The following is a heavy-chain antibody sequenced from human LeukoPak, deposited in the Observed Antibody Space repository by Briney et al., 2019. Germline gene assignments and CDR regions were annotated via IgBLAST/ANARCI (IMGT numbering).Heavy chain of an antibody. J-gene: IGHJ4*02. Sequence: PETLSLTCTVSGGSISSSSYYWGWIRQPPGKGLEWIGYIYYTGSTNYNPSLKSRVTISVDTSKNQFSLKLRSVTAADTAVYYCASGTTYFDFWGQGTLVTVSS. V-gene: IGHV4-61*05. CDR2: IYYTGST. D-gene: IGHD2/OR15-2a*01. CDR1: GGSISSSSYY. CDR3: ASGTTYFDF.